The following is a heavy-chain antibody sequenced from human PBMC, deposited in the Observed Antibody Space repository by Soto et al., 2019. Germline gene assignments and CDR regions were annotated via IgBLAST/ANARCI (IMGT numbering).Heavy chain of an antibody. CDR1: GYSFTSYW. CDR2: IYPGDSDT. V-gene: IGHV5-51*01. D-gene: IGHD2-21*02. CDR3: AITYCGGDCYFGADAFDI. Sequence: GESLKISCKGSGYSFTSYWIGWVRQMPGKGLEWMGIIYPGDSDTRYSPSFQGQVTISANKSISTAYLQWSSLKASDTAMYYCAITYCGGDCYFGADAFDIWGQGTMVTVSS. J-gene: IGHJ3*02.